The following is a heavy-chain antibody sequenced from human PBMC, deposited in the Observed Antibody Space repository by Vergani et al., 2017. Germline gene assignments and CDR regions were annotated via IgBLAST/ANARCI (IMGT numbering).Heavy chain of an antibody. V-gene: IGHV1-18*01. D-gene: IGHD2-2*02. CDR2: ISAYNGNT. J-gene: IGHJ4*02. CDR3: ARDDCSSNICYTYFGIDY. CDR1: GGTFSSYG. Sequence: QVQLVQSGAEVKKPGSSVKVSCKASGGTFSSYGVTWVRQAPGQGLEWMGWISAYNGNTIYAQKFQGRVIMTTDTSTSTAYMELRSLKSDDTAVYYCARDDCSSNICYTYFGIDYWGQGTLVTVSS.